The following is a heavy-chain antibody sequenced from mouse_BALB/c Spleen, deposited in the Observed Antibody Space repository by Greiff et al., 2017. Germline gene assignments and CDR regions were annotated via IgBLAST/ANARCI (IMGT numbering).Heavy chain of an antibody. V-gene: IGHV1-14*01. CDR1: GYTFTSYY. CDR2: INPYNDGT. Sequence: VQLQQSGPELVKPGASVRISCKASGYTFTSYYIHWVKQKPGQGLEWIGYINPYNDGTKYNEKFKGKATLTSDKSSSTAYMELSSLTSEDSAVYYCARWDGYFLFAYWGQGTLGTVSA. J-gene: IGHJ3*01. CDR3: ARWDGYFLFAY. D-gene: IGHD2-3*01.